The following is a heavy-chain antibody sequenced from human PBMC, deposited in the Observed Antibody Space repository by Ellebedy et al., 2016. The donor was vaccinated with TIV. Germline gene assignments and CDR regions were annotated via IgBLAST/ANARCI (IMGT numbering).Heavy chain of an antibody. CDR1: GFTFSDYY. D-gene: IGHD2-15*01. CDR3: ASDPGGDCSGGSCYNY. Sequence: GGSLRLSCAASGFTFSDYYMSWIRQAPGKGLEWVSYISSSSSTIYYADSVKGRFTISRDNAKNSLYLQMNSLRDEDTAVYYCASDPGGDCSGGSCYNYWGQGTLVTVSS. V-gene: IGHV3-11*04. CDR2: ISSSSSTI. J-gene: IGHJ4*02.